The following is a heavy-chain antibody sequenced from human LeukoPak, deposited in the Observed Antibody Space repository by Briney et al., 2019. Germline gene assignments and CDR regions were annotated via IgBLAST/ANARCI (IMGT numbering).Heavy chain of an antibody. Sequence: SVKVSCKASGGTFSSYAISWVRQAPGQGLEWMGGIIPIFGTANYAQKFQGRVTITADESTSTAYMELSSLRSEDTAVYYCARDQEGPAASYYYYMDVWGKGTTVTVSS. CDR1: GGTFSSYA. V-gene: IGHV1-69*13. D-gene: IGHD2-2*01. CDR2: IIPIFGTA. CDR3: ARDQEGPAASYYYYMDV. J-gene: IGHJ6*03.